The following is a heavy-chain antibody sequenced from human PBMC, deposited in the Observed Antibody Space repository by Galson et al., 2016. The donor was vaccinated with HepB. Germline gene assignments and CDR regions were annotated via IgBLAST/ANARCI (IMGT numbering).Heavy chain of an antibody. J-gene: IGHJ4*02. CDR2: ISGSGVST. Sequence: SLRLPCADSGFTFSSYAMSWVRLAPGEGLEWISGISGSGVSTFYADSANGRLSISRDKSKNTLYLQMNSLRAEDTAVYHCAKSPWYDSSGYYYLDYWGQGTLVTVSS. CDR3: AKSPWYDSSGYYYLDY. D-gene: IGHD3-22*01. CDR1: GFTFSSYA. V-gene: IGHV3-23*01.